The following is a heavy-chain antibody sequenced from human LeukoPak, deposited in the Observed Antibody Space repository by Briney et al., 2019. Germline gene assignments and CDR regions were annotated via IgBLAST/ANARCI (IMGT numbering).Heavy chain of an antibody. CDR2: INSDGSST. D-gene: IGHD6-13*01. CDR3: ARVSSSWYDHYYYYYYMDV. J-gene: IGHJ6*03. CDR1: GFTFSSYW. V-gene: IGHV3-74*01. Sequence: PGGSLRLSCAASGFTFSSYWMHWVRQAPGKGLVWVSRINSDGSSTSYADSVKGRFTISRDNAKSTLYLQMNSLRAEDTAVYYCARVSSSWYDHYYYYYYMDVWGKGTTVTVSS.